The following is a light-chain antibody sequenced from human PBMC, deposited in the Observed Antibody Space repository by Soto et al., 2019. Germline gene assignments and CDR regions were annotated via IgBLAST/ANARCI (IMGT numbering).Light chain of an antibody. CDR1: HNDIGTYDY. V-gene: IGLV2-14*03. Sequence: QASLTQPTSVSWSPGPSITISCTGNHNDIGTYDYVSWYQQHPGRAPRLLIHGVTTRPSGISGRFSASKSGLTASLTISGLQPEDEADYYCSSFTSNRTHVFAPGTK. CDR2: GVT. J-gene: IGLJ1*01. CDR3: SSFTSNRTHV.